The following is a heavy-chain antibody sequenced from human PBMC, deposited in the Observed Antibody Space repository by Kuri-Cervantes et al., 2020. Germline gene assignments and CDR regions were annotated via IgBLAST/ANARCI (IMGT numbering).Heavy chain of an antibody. V-gene: IGHV1-46*01. Sequence: ASVKVSCKASGYTFTSYYMHWVRQAPGQGLEWMGIINPSGGSTSYAQKFQGRVTMTRDTSTSTVYMELSSLRSEDTAVYYCARAPSYYDSSGYSIFDYRGQGTLVTVSS. J-gene: IGHJ4*02. CDR3: ARAPSYYDSSGYSIFDY. CDR2: INPSGGST. D-gene: IGHD3-22*01. CDR1: GYTFTSYY.